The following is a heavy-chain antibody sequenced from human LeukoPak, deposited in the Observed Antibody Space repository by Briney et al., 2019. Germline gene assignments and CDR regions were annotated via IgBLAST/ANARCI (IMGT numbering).Heavy chain of an antibody. D-gene: IGHD3-3*01. CDR3: ARRPYYDFWSGYRFDP. J-gene: IGHJ5*02. V-gene: IGHV4-39*01. CDR1: GGSISSSSYY. CDR2: IYYSGST. Sequence: PSETLSLTCTVSGGSISSSSYYWGWIRQPPGKGLEWIGGIYYSGSTYYNPSLKSRVTISVDTSKNQFSLKLSSVTAADTAVYYCARRPYYDFWSGYRFDPWGQGTLVTVSS.